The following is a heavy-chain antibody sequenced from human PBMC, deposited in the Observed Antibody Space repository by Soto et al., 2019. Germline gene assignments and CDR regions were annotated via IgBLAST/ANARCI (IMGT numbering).Heavy chain of an antibody. D-gene: IGHD3-22*01. CDR2: IRSKANNFAT. Sequence: GGSLRLSCAASGFTFSDSAMHWVRQASGKGLEWLGRIRSKANNFATAYAASVKGRFTVSRDDAKNTVYLQMNSLNSEDTAVYYCTRRSEYDSGGYYYAYDYWGQGTRVTVSS. V-gene: IGHV3-73*01. CDR1: GFTFSDSA. J-gene: IGHJ4*02. CDR3: TRRSEYDSGGYYYAYDY.